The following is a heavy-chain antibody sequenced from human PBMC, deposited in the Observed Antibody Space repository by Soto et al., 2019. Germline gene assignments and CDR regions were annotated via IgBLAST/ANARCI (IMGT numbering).Heavy chain of an antibody. V-gene: IGHV1-69*01. CDR3: ASSEHITMIVVAAEYYYYGMDV. J-gene: IGHJ6*02. CDR2: IIPIFGTA. Sequence: QVQLVQSGAEVKKPGSSVKVSCKASGGTFSSYAISWVRQAPGQGLEWMGGIIPIFGTANYAQKFQGRVTITADESTRTAYMELSSLRAEDTAVYYCASSEHITMIVVAAEYYYYGMDVWGQGTTVTVSS. D-gene: IGHD3-22*01. CDR1: GGTFSSYA.